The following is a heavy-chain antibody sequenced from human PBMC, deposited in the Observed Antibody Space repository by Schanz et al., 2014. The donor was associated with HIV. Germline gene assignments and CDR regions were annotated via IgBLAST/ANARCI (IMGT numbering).Heavy chain of an antibody. CDR3: AKAYSSGFSGAGS. Sequence: EVQLLESGGGLVQPGGSLRLSCAASGLTFSDYAMTWVRQGAGKGLEWVSTISESGRYTYYADSVKGRFTISRDNSKNTLYLQMNSLRAEDAAVYYCAKAYSSGFSGAGSWGQGALVTVSS. CDR2: ISESGRYT. V-gene: IGHV3-23*01. CDR1: GLTFSDYA. J-gene: IGHJ5*02. D-gene: IGHD5-18*01.